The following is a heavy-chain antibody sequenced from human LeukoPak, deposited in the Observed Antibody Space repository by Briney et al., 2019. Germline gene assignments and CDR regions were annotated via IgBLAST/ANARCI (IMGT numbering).Heavy chain of an antibody. J-gene: IGHJ5*02. CDR3: AKGRRGFPFDP. CDR1: GFTFSSYA. V-gene: IGHV3-23*01. CDR2: ISGTGGRT. Sequence: GGSLRLSCAASGFTFSSYAMSWVRQAPGKGPEWVSAISGTGGRTYYADSVKGRFTISRDNSKNTLYLQMNSLRAEDTAVYYCAKGRRGFPFDPWGQETLVTVSS.